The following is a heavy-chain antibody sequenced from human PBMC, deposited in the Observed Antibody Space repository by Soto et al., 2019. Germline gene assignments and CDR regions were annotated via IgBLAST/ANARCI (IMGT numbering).Heavy chain of an antibody. CDR1: GFTFSSYS. V-gene: IGHV3-21*01. Sequence: EVQLVESGGGLVKPGGSLRLSCAASGFTFSSYSMNWVRQAPGKGLEWVSSISSSSSYIYYADSVKGRFTISRGNAKNSLYLQMNSLRAEDTAVYYCARGAPDTAMVTSGYYYGMDVWGQGTTVTVSS. J-gene: IGHJ6*02. CDR3: ARGAPDTAMVTSGYYYGMDV. CDR2: ISSSSSYI. D-gene: IGHD5-18*01.